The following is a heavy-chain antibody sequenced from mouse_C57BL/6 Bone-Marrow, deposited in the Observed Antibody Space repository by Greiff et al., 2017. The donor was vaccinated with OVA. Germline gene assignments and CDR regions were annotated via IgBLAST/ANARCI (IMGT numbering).Heavy chain of an antibody. Sequence: DVHLVESGPGLVKPSQSLSLTCSVTGYSITSGYYWNWIRQFPGNKLEWMGYISYDGSNNYNPSLKNRISITRDTSKNQFFLKLNSVTTEDTATYDGARNAYYSNYDYYAMDYWGQGTAVTVSS. CDR1: GYSITSGYY. J-gene: IGHJ4*01. D-gene: IGHD2-5*01. CDR3: ARNAYYSNYDYYAMDY. CDR2: ISYDGSN. V-gene: IGHV3-6*01.